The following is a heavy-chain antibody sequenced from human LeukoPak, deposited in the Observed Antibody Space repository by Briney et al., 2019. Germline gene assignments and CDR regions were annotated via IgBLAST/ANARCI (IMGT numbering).Heavy chain of an antibody. CDR2: INPSGGST. D-gene: IGHD6-13*01. Sequence: ASVKVSCKASGYTFTSYYMHWVRQAPGQGLEWMGIINPSGGSTSYAQKFQGRVTMTRDTSTSTVYMELSRLRSEDTAVYYCARIDPAAYFDYWGQGTLVTVSS. CDR1: GYTFTSYY. V-gene: IGHV1-46*03. J-gene: IGHJ4*02. CDR3: ARIDPAAYFDY.